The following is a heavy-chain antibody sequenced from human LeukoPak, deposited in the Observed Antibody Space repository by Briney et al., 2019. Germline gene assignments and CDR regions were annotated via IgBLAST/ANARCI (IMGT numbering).Heavy chain of an antibody. CDR1: GGSISSGSYF. CDR2: IFTSGST. V-gene: IGHV4-61*02. D-gene: IGHD2-21*01. CDR3: ARGPGVIHY. J-gene: IGHJ4*02. Sequence: SETLSLTCTVSGGSISSGSYFWSWIRQPAGKGLEWIGRIFTSGSTNYNPSLKSRVTISLDTSKNQFSLILSSVTAADTAVYYCARGPGVIHYWGQGTLVTVSS.